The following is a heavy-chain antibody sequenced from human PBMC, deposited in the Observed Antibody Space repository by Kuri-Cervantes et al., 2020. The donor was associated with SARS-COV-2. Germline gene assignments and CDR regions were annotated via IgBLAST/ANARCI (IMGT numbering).Heavy chain of an antibody. CDR1: GGTFSSYD. CDR2: MNPNSGNT. CDR3: ARVHSSGWSKAHRYYFDY. J-gene: IGHJ4*02. V-gene: IGHV1-8*02. Sequence: ASVKVSCKASGGTFSSYDINWVRQATGQGLEWMGWMNPNSGNTGYAQKFQGRVTMTRNTSISTAYMELSSLRSEDTAVYYCARVHSSGWSKAHRYYFDYWGQGTLVTVSS. D-gene: IGHD6-19*01.